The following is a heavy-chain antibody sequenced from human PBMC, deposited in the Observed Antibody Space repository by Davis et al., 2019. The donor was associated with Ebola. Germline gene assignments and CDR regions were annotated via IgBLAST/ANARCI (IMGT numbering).Heavy chain of an antibody. V-gene: IGHV3-30*02. CDR3: AKDRAYSSGWTLDY. CDR1: GFTVSSNH. CDR2: IRYDGSNK. Sequence: GESLKISCAASGFTVSSNHMTWVRQAPGKGLEWVAFIRYDGSNKYYADSVKGRFTISRDNSKNALYLQMNSLRAEDTAVYYCAKDRAYSSGWTLDYWGQGTLVTVSS. D-gene: IGHD6-19*01. J-gene: IGHJ4*02.